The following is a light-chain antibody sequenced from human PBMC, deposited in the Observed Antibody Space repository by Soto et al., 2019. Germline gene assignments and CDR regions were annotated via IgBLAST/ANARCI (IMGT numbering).Light chain of an antibody. J-gene: IGKJ5*01. Sequence: EIVLTQSPGTLSLSPGERATLSCRASQSVSSSYLAWYQEKPGQAPRLLIYGASTRATGIAARFSGSGSGTEFTLTISSLQSEEFAVYYCQQYNNWPITFGQGTRLEI. CDR3: QQYNNWPIT. V-gene: IGKV3-15*01. CDR1: QSVSSSY. CDR2: GAS.